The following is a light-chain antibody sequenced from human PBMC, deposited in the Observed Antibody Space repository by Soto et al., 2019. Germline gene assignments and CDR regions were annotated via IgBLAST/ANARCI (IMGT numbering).Light chain of an antibody. J-gene: IGLJ1*01. CDR2: SNN. Sequence: QSALTQPPSVSGTPGQRVTISCSVSRSSIGSNTVNWYQHLPGSAPKLLIYSNNHRPSGVPDRFSASKAGASASLAISGLQSEDEGDYYCAAWDASLGGFYVFGSGTKVTVL. CDR1: RSSIGSNT. CDR3: AAWDASLGGFYV. V-gene: IGLV1-44*01.